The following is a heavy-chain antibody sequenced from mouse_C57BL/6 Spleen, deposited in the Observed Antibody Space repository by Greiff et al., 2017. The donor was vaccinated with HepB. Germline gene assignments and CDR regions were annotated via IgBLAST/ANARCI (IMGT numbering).Heavy chain of an antibody. D-gene: IGHD4-1*02. Sequence: EVQLQQSGPELVKPGASVKISCKASGYSFTGYYMNWVKQSPEKSLEWIGEINPSTGGTTYNQKFKAKATLTVDKSSSTAYMQLKSLTSEDSAVYYCARSTGKDAMEYWGQGTSVTVSS. CDR1: GYSFTGYY. CDR3: ARSTGKDAMEY. CDR2: INPSTGGT. V-gene: IGHV1-42*01. J-gene: IGHJ4*01.